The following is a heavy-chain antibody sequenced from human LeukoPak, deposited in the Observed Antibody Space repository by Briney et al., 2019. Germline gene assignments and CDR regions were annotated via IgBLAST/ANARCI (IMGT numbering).Heavy chain of an antibody. J-gene: IGHJ4*02. CDR1: GYTFTGYY. Sequence: ASVKVSCKASGYTFTGYYMHWVRQAPGQGLEWMGWINPNSGGTNYAQKFQGRVTMTRDTSISTAYMELSRLRSEDTAVYYCARDLASSVVRGVMGYWGQGTLVTVSS. CDR3: ARDLASSVVRGVMGY. D-gene: IGHD3-10*01. CDR2: INPNSGGT. V-gene: IGHV1-2*02.